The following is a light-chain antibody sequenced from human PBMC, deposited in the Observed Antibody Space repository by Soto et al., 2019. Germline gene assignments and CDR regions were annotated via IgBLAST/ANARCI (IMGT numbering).Light chain of an antibody. J-gene: IGKJ5*01. Sequence: DIQLTHSQSFLSASVGDRVTITCXASQGISSYLAWYQQKPGKAPKLLIYAASTLQSGVPLRFSGSGSGTSFTLTISSLQPEDFATYYCQQLLSYPITFGQGTLLEI. CDR1: QGISSY. V-gene: IGKV1-9*01. CDR2: AAS. CDR3: QQLLSYPIT.